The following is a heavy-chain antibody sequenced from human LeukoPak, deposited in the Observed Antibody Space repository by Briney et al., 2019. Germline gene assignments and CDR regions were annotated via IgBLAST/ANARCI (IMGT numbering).Heavy chain of an antibody. CDR2: ISAYNGNT. CDR3: ARGDFNYYDSSGYYYLYY. J-gene: IGHJ4*02. Sequence: ASVKVSCKASGYTLTSYGISWVRQAPGQGLEWMGWISAYNGNTNYAQKLQGRVTMTTDTSTSTAYMELRSLRSDDTAVYYCARGDFNYYDSSGYYYLYYWGQGTLVTVSS. D-gene: IGHD3-22*01. V-gene: IGHV1-18*01. CDR1: GYTLTSYG.